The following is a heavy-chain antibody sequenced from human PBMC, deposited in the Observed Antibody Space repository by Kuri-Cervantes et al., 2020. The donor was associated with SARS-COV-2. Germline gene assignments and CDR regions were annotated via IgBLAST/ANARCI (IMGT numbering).Heavy chain of an antibody. CDR2: ISSSSSYI. CDR3: ARDRAYSSSWRRTNWFDP. V-gene: IGHV3-21*01. Sequence: ETLSLTCAASGFTSSSCSMNWIRQAPGKGLEWVSSISSSSSYIYYADSVKGRFTISRDNAKNSLYLQMNSLRAEDTAVYYCARDRAYSSSWRRTNWFDPWGQGTLVTVSS. D-gene: IGHD6-13*01. CDR1: GFTSSSCS. J-gene: IGHJ5*02.